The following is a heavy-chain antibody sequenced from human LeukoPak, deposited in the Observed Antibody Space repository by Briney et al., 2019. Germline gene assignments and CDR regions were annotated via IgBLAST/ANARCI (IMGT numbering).Heavy chain of an antibody. CDR3: ARGNLKRRFKRPTVTTSFDP. V-gene: IGHV4-38-2*02. J-gene: IGHJ5*02. D-gene: IGHD4-11*01. Sequence: PSETLSLTCTVSGYSISSGYYWGWIRQPPGKGLEWIGSIYHSGSTYYNPSLKSRVTISVDTSKNQFSLKLSSVTAADTAVYYCARGNLKRRFKRPTVTTSFDPWGQGTLVTVSS. CDR1: GYSISSGYY. CDR2: IYHSGST.